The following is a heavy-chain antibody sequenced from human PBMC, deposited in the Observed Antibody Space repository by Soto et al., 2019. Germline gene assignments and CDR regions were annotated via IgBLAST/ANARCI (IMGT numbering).Heavy chain of an antibody. D-gene: IGHD3-3*01. CDR1: GFTFSNAW. J-gene: IGHJ6*03. Sequence: ESGGGLVKPGGSLRLSCAASGFTFSNAWMSWVRQAPGKGLEWVGRIKSKTDGGTTDYAAPVKGRFTISRDDSKNTLYLQMNSLKTEDTAVYYCTTRYYDFWSGYYQGDYYYYMDVWGKGTTVTVSS. V-gene: IGHV3-15*01. CDR3: TTRYYDFWSGYYQGDYYYYMDV. CDR2: IKSKTDGGTT.